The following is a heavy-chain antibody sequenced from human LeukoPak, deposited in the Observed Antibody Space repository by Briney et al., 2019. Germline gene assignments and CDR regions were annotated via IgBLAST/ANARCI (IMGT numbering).Heavy chain of an antibody. Sequence: SGGSLRLSCAASGFTVSSNYMSWVRQAPGKGLEWVSAISGSGGSTYYADSVKGRFTISRDNSKNMLYLHMNSLRAEDTAVYYCAKPRIAVPGNDYFDYWGQGTLVTVSS. D-gene: IGHD6-19*01. V-gene: IGHV3-23*01. J-gene: IGHJ4*02. CDR3: AKPRIAVPGNDYFDY. CDR2: ISGSGGST. CDR1: GFTVSSNY.